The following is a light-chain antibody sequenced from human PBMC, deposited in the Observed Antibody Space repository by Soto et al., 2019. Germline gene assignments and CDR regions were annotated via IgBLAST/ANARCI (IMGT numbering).Light chain of an antibody. CDR3: QQYYNWRHHT. V-gene: IGKV3-15*01. J-gene: IGKJ2*01. Sequence: EIVMTQSPATLSVSLGESATLSCRASQSVVTNLAWYQQTPGQAPRLLIYAASTRATGIPARFSGSGSGTEFILTISSLQSEDFAVYYCQQYYNWRHHTFGQGTKLEIK. CDR1: QSVVTN. CDR2: AAS.